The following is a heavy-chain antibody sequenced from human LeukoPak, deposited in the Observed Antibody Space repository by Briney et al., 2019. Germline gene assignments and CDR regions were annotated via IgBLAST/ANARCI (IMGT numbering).Heavy chain of an antibody. CDR2: ISGSGGSP. V-gene: IGHV3-23*01. J-gene: IGHJ4*02. Sequence: QPVGSPILYCAASGFPLSSYAMSRVRQAPGKGLEWVAAISGSGGSPYYADSVKGRFTISRDNSNKTLYLQMTDLRAHGRAVHFCAKDGGRGYSYGRVVGYFDYWGQGALVTVSS. D-gene: IGHD5-18*01. CDR1: GFPLSSYA. CDR3: AKDGGRGYSYGRVVGYFDY.